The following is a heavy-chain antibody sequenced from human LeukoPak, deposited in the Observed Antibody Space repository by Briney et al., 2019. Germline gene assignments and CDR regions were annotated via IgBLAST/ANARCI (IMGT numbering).Heavy chain of an antibody. CDR1: GFTFSSYW. J-gene: IGHJ4*02. Sequence: PGGSLRLSCAASGFTFSSYWMHWVRQAPGKGLVWVSRINSDGSTTNYADSVKGRFTISRDNAKNTLYLQMSSLRAEDTAVYYCARDGTAANFDYWGQGTLVTVSS. D-gene: IGHD6-13*01. CDR3: ARDGTAANFDY. CDR2: INSDGSTT. V-gene: IGHV3-74*01.